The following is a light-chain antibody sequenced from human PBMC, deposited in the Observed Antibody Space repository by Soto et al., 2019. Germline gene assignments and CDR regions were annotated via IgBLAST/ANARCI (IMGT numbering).Light chain of an antibody. V-gene: IGKV1-39*01. CDR2: SAS. CDR3: QLSDSSLP. Sequence: QLTQSPSALYASVRDTVAITFRASQTISRYLNWYQQRPGKAPNLLIYSASSLQSGVPSRFSGSGSGTDFTLTISSLQPEDFATYYCQLSDSSLPLGQGTRLEI. J-gene: IGKJ5*01. CDR1: QTISRY.